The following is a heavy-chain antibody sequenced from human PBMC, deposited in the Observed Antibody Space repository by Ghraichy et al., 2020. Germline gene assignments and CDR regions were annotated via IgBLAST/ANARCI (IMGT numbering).Heavy chain of an antibody. CDR2: ISYDGSKR. V-gene: IGHV3-30*18. CDR3: AKGSTSWPLDY. J-gene: IGHJ4*02. CDR1: GFTFSGYG. Sequence: GGSLRLSCAASGFTFSGYGMHWVRQTPGKGLEWVAAISYDGSKRFYADSVKDRFTISRENSKNTLYLQMNSLRNDDTALYYCAKGSTSWPLDYWGQGSLVTGSS. D-gene: IGHD2-2*01.